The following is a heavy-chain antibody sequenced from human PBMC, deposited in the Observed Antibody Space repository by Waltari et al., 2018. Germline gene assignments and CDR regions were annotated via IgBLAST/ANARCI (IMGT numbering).Heavy chain of an antibody. CDR2: IRREPYNYAT. CDR1: AFSFTGSS. D-gene: IGHD6-19*01. J-gene: IGHJ4*02. V-gene: IGHV3-73*01. Sequence: VQVVVSGGGLVQPGGSLKLPFSTSAFSFTGSSIHWVRQTSGKGLEWVGRIRREPYNYATAYSASVKGRFTISRDDSKNTAFLQMNSLMTEDTAVYYCSGGEVTGTDFWGQGTLVTVSS. CDR3: SGGEVTGTDF.